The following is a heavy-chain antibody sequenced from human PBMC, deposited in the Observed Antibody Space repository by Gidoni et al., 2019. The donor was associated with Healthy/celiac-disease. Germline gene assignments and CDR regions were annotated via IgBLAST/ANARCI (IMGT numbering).Heavy chain of an antibody. CDR2: IRSKANSYAT. CDR3: TRPTPIGELPSTDY. CDR1: GSTVSGAA. Sequence: EVQLVESGGGLVQPGGSLKLSCAAAGSTVSGAAMHWVRQASGKGLEWVGRIRSKANSYATAYAASVKGRFPISRDDSKNTAYLQMNSLKTEDTAVYYCTRPTPIGELPSTDYWGQGTLVTVSS. J-gene: IGHJ4*02. V-gene: IGHV3-73*02. D-gene: IGHD3-10*01.